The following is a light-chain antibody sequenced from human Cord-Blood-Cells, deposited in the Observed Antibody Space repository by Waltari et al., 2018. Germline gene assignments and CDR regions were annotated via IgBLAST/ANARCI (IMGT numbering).Light chain of an antibody. CDR1: QSVSSSY. CDR3: QQYGSSRKT. J-gene: IGKJ1*01. Sequence: EIVLTQSPGTLSLSPGERATLSCRASQSVSSSYLAWYQQKPGQAPRLLIYGASSRATGIPDRVRGSGSGTDFTLTISRLEPEDFAVYYCQQYGSSRKTFGQGTKVEIK. V-gene: IGKV3-20*01. CDR2: GAS.